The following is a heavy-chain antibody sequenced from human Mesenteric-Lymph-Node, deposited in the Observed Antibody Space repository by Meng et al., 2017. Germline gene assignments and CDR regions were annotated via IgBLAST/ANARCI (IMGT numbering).Heavy chain of an antibody. D-gene: IGHD6-13*01. J-gene: IGHJ4*02. Sequence: GESLKISCAASGFTFSSYSMNWVRQAPGKGLEWVSSISSSSSYIYYADSVKGRFTISRDNAKNSLYLQMNSLRAEDTAVYYCARESEEGSSWYYFDYWGQGTLVTVSS. V-gene: IGHV3-21*01. CDR2: ISSSSSYI. CDR3: ARESEEGSSWYYFDY. CDR1: GFTFSSYS.